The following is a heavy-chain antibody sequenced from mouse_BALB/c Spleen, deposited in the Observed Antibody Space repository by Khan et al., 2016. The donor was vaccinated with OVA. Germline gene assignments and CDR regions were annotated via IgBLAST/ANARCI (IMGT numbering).Heavy chain of an antibody. V-gene: IGHV1-4*01. D-gene: IGHD3-2*01. CDR1: GYTFTTYT. CDR2: INPSNDYT. CDR3: ARSGQLGLRGGFTY. J-gene: IGHJ3*01. Sequence: LHLVESGAELARPGASVKMSCKTSGYTFTTYTLHWVKQRPGRSLEWIGYINPSNDYTNYNQKFKDKSTLTADKSSSTAYMQLSSLTSEDSAVYYCARSGQLGLRGGFTYWGQGTLVTVSA.